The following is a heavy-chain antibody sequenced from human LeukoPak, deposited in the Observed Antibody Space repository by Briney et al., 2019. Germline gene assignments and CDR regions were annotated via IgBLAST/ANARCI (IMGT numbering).Heavy chain of an antibody. CDR3: ARDYYGSGSSDY. CDR2: ISYDGSNK. Sequence: GRFLRLSCAASGFTLGSYAMHWVRQAPGKGLEWVAVISYDGSNKYYADSVKGRFTISRDNSKNTLYLQMNSLRAEDTAVYYCARDYYGSGSSDYWGQGTLVTVSS. J-gene: IGHJ4*02. D-gene: IGHD3-10*01. V-gene: IGHV3-30*04. CDR1: GFTLGSYA.